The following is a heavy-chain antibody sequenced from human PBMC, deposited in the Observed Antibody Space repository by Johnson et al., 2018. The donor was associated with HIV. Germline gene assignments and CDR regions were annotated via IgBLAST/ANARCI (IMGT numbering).Heavy chain of an antibody. D-gene: IGHD4-23*01. CDR3: AKVGRMTTVVTPGDAFDI. J-gene: IGHJ3*02. CDR1: GFTFDDYA. CDR2: ISWNSGSI. Sequence: VQLVESGGGLVQPGRSLRLSCAASGFTFDDYAMHWVRQAPGKGLEWVSGISWNSGSIGYADSVKGRFTISRDNAKNSLYLQMNSLRAEDTAVYYCAKVGRMTTVVTPGDAFDIWGQGTKVTVSS. V-gene: IGHV3-9*01.